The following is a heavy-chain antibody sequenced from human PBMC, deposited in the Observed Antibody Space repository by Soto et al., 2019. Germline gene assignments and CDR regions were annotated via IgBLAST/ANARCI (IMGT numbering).Heavy chain of an antibody. CDR1: GFIFRDHW. V-gene: IGHV3-74*01. D-gene: IGHD3-16*01. CDR2: INNDGSGT. Sequence: GGSLRLSCVASGFIFRDHWMHWVRQAPGKGLVWISHINNDGSGTSYADSVKGRFTISRDNAENTIYLQTNSLTVEDTAVYYCTRDTSLSFDLWGQGALVTVSS. CDR3: TRDTSLSFDL. J-gene: IGHJ4*02.